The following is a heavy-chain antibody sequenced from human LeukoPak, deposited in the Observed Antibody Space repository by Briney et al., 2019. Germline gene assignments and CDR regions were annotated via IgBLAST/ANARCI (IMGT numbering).Heavy chain of an antibody. CDR3: ARDRRGLLWFGDYDVTYYFDY. V-gene: IGHV1-69*05. CDR2: IIPIFGTA. J-gene: IGHJ4*02. Sequence: SVKVSCKASGGTFSSYAISWVRQAHGQGLKWMGGIIPIFGTANYAQKFQGRVTITTDESTSTAYMELSSLRSEDTAVYYCARDRRGLLWFGDYDVTYYFDYWGQGTLVTVSS. CDR1: GGTFSSYA. D-gene: IGHD3-10*01.